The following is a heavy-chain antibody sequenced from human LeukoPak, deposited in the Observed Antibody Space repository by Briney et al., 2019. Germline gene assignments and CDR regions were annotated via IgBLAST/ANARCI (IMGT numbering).Heavy chain of an antibody. D-gene: IGHD4-11*01. CDR3: TTDPHDYSNPYYFDY. Sequence: GGSLRLSCAASGFTFSNAWMSWVRQAPGKGLEWVGRIKSKTDGGTTDYAAPVKGRFTISRDDSKNTLYLQMNSLKTEDTAVYYCTTDPHDYSNPYYFDYWGQGTLVTVSS. J-gene: IGHJ4*02. V-gene: IGHV3-15*01. CDR1: GFTFSNAW. CDR2: IKSKTDGGTT.